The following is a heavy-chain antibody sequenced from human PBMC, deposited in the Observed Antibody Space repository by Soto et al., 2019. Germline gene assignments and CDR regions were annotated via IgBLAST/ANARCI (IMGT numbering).Heavy chain of an antibody. Sequence: EVQLLESGGGLVQPGGSLRLSCAAYGFTFNNYAITWVLQAPGKGLEWVSTIRGSDGRTYYADSVKGRLTISRDNSKNALYLQMSSLRAEDTALHYCVKDWTGDSCPCMDVWGQGTTVTVSS. J-gene: IGHJ6*01. CDR1: GFTFNNYA. D-gene: IGHD2-8*02. V-gene: IGHV3-23*01. CDR3: VKDWTGDSCPCMDV. CDR2: IRGSDGRT.